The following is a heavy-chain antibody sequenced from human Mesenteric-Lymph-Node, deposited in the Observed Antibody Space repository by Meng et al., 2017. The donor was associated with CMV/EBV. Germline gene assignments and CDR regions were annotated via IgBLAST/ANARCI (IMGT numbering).Heavy chain of an antibody. CDR2: INSDGSST. CDR3: ARAGYSSSWYPFDY. D-gene: IGHD6-13*01. J-gene: IGHJ4*02. Sequence: GGSLRLSCAASGFTFSSYWMHWVRQAPGKGLVWVSRINSDGSSTNYADSVKGRFTISRDNAKNTLYLQMNSLRVEDTAVYYCARAGYSSSWYPFDYWGQGTLVTVSS. CDR1: GFTFSSYW. V-gene: IGHV3-74*01.